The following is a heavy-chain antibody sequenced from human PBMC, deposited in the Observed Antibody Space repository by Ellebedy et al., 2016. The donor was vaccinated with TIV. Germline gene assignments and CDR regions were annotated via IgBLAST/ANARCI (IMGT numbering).Heavy chain of an antibody. CDR3: ATDDSSSDYYYGMDV. Sequence: LSLTCAASGFTFSGYAMHWVRQAPGKGLEWVAVISYDGSNKYYADSVKGRFTVSRDNAKNSLYLQMNSLRAEDTAVYYCATDDSSSDYYYGMDVWGQGTTVTVSS. V-gene: IGHV3-30-3*01. D-gene: IGHD6-6*01. CDR2: ISYDGSNK. J-gene: IGHJ6*02. CDR1: GFTFSGYA.